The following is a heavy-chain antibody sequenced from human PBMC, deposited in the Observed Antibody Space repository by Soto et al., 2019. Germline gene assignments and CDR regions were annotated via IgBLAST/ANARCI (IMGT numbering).Heavy chain of an antibody. CDR3: ARGLRNYYGVDV. J-gene: IGHJ6*02. CDR2: INVDGSTT. CDR1: VFTFSTYW. Sequence: PGGSLRLSCTASVFTFSTYWMHWVRQAPGKWLVWFSRINVDGSTTAXADSVKGRXTISSYNSKNTXFLQVXSLRDEDTAVYYCARGLRNYYGVDVWCQGTTVTVSS. V-gene: IGHV3-74*03.